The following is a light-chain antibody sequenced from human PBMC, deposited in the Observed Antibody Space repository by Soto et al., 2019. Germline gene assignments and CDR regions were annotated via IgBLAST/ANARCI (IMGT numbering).Light chain of an antibody. CDR2: DAS. CDR3: QQYNSYSGT. CDR1: QSISSW. J-gene: IGKJ1*01. V-gene: IGKV1-5*01. Sequence: DIQMTQSPSTLSASVGDGVTITCRASQSISSWLAWYQQKPGKAHKLLIYDASSLESGVPSRFSGSGSGTEFTLTISSLQPDDFATYYCQQYNSYSGTFGQGTKVDIK.